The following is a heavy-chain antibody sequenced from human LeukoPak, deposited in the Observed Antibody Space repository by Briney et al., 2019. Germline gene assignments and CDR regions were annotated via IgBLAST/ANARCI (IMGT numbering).Heavy chain of an antibody. Sequence: ASVKVSCKASGYTFTSYDINWVRQATGQGLEWMGWMNPNSGNTGYAQKFQGRVTITRNTSISTAYMELSSLRSEDTAVYYCARDTYYYDSSGYSHAFDIWGQGTMVTVSS. CDR1: GYTFTSYD. D-gene: IGHD3-22*01. V-gene: IGHV1-8*03. CDR2: MNPNSGNT. CDR3: ARDTYYYDSSGYSHAFDI. J-gene: IGHJ3*02.